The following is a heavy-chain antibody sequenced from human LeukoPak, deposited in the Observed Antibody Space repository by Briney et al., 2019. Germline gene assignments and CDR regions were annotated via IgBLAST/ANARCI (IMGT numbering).Heavy chain of an antibody. CDR1: GDSISSSSYY. CDR3: ARGLWFGDENPPYFDY. V-gene: IGHV4-39*07. Sequence: PSETLSLTCTVSGDSISSSSYYWGWIRQSPEKGLEWIGSIYYSGSTNYNPSLMSRVTISIDTSKNQFSLKLSSVTAADTAVYYCARGLWFGDENPPYFDYWGQGTLVTVSS. CDR2: IYYSGST. J-gene: IGHJ4*02. D-gene: IGHD3-10*01.